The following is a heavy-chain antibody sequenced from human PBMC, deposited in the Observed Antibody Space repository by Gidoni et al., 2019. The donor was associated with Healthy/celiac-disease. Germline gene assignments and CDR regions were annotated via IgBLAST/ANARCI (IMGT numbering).Heavy chain of an antibody. J-gene: IGHJ6*03. CDR3: ARFGIAAAQYYYYMDV. Sequence: QVQLVQSGAEVKKPGASVKVSCKASGYTFTSYAMHWVRQAPGQRLEWMGWINAGNGNTKYSQKFQGRVTITRDTSASTAYMELSSLRSEDTAVYYCARFGIAAAQYYYYMDVWGKGTTVTVSS. CDR1: GYTFTSYA. D-gene: IGHD6-13*01. CDR2: INAGNGNT. V-gene: IGHV1-3*01.